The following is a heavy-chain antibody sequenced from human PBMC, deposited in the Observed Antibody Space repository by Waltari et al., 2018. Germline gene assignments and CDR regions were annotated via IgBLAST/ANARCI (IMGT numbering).Heavy chain of an antibody. CDR2: IYYSGST. CDR1: GGSISSSSYY. D-gene: IGHD6-13*01. Sequence: QLQLQESGPGLVKPSETLSLTCTVSGGSISSSSYYWGWIRQAPGKGLEWIGSIYYSGSTYYNPSLKSRVTISVDTSKNQFSLKLSSVTAADTAVYYCAYSRSHTFDYWGQGTLVTVSS. J-gene: IGHJ4*02. CDR3: AYSRSHTFDY. V-gene: IGHV4-39*01.